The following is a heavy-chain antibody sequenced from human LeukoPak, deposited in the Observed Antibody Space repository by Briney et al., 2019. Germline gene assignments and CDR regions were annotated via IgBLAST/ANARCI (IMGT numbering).Heavy chain of an antibody. CDR2: IAHDGSNI. CDR1: GFTFSNYG. D-gene: IGHD3-10*01. CDR3: TGQTYYFDSGTSFDY. V-gene: IGHV3-30*03. J-gene: IGHJ4*02. Sequence: GGSLRLSCAASGFTFSNYGMHWVRQAPGKGLEWVAVIAHDGSNIQYVDSVKGRFTISRDNSKKALYLQMNSLTIEDRAFYYCTGQTYYFDSGTSFDYWGQGTLVTVSS.